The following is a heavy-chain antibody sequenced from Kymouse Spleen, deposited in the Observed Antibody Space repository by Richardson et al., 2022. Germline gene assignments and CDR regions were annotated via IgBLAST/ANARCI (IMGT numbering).Heavy chain of an antibody. CDR2: IWYDGSNK. CDR1: GFTFSSYG. V-gene: IGHV3-33*01. CDR3: AREYNWNFHFDY. J-gene: IGHJ4*02. Sequence: QVQLVESGGGVVQPGRSLRLSCAASGFTFSSYGMHWVRQAPGKGLEWVAVIWYDGSNKYYADSVKGRFTISRDNSKNTLYLQMNSLRAEDTAVYYCAREYNWNFHFDYWGQGTLVTVSS. D-gene: IGHD1-7*01.